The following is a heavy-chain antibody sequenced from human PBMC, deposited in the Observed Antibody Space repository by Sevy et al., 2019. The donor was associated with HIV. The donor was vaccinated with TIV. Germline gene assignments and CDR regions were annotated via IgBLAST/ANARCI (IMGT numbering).Heavy chain of an antibody. V-gene: IGHV3-7*01. D-gene: IGHD3-16*01. J-gene: IGHJ6*02. Sequence: GGSLRLSCAASEFTFSSYWMTWVRQGPGKGLEWVANINQDGSEENYADSVKGRFTIFRANAKKSLSLQMNSLRAEDTAVYHCARTGSYADTYFYYYAMDVWGRGTTVTVSS. CDR2: INQDGSEE. CDR1: EFTFSSYW. CDR3: ARTGSYADTYFYYYAMDV.